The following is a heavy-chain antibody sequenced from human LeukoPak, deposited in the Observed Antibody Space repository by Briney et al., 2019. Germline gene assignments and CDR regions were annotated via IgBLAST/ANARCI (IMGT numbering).Heavy chain of an antibody. D-gene: IGHD6-19*01. Sequence: PGGSLRLSCAASGFTFDDYGINWVRPAPGKGLEWVSGINWNGGSTGYADSVKGRFTISRDNAKNSLYLQMDNLRAEDTAFYYCVRDRLPVADYYFDYWGQGTLVTVSS. J-gene: IGHJ4*02. V-gene: IGHV3-20*04. CDR3: VRDRLPVADYYFDY. CDR1: GFTFDDYG. CDR2: INWNGGST.